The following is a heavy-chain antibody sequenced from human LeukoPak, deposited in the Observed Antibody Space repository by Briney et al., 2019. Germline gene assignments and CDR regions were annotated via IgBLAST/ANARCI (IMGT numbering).Heavy chain of an antibody. CDR2: IYYSGIT. D-gene: IGHD5-18*01. J-gene: IGHJ3*02. CDR3: ARPRRGYSYALAFDI. CDR1: GGSISSYY. Sequence: ASETLSLTCTVSGGSISSYYWSWIRQPPGKGLEWIGYIYYSGITNYNPSLKSRVTISVATSKNQFSLKLSSVTAADTAVYYCARPRRGYSYALAFDIWGQGTMVTVSS. V-gene: IGHV4-59*01.